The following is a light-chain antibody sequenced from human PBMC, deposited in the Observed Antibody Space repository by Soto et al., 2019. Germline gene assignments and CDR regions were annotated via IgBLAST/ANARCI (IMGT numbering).Light chain of an antibody. CDR3: QSYDNSLGGYV. CDR2: DNS. Sequence: QSVLTQPPSVSGAPGQRVTISCTGSRSNIGAGYDVHWYQQLPGTAPKLLIFDNSNRPSGVPYRFSGSKSGTSASLAITGLQAEDEADYYCQSYDNSLGGYVFGTGTKLTVL. CDR1: RSNIGAGYD. V-gene: IGLV1-40*01. J-gene: IGLJ1*01.